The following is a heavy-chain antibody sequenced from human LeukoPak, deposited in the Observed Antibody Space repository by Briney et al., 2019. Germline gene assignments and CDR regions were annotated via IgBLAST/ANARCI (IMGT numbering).Heavy chain of an antibody. D-gene: IGHD7-27*01. CDR3: ARAGELGNYFDY. Sequence: SETLSLTCTVSGGSISSSSYYWGWIRQPPGKGLEWIGNIYYSGSTYYNPSLKSRVTISVDTSKNQFSLKLSSVTAADTAVYYCARAGELGNYFDYWGQGTLVTVSS. CDR1: GGSISSSSYY. CDR2: IYYSGST. V-gene: IGHV4-39*07. J-gene: IGHJ4*02.